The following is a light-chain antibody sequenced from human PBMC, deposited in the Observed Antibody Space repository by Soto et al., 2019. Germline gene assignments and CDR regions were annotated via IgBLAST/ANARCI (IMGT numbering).Light chain of an antibody. CDR3: SSYTSTNTMV. Sequence: QSALTQPASVSGSPGQSITISCTGTSSDVGSYNYVSWYQLHPGKAPQPMIYDVSNRPSGVSNRFSGSKSGNTASLTISGLQAEDEADYYCSSYTSTNTMVFGGGTKLTVL. CDR2: DVS. V-gene: IGLV2-14*03. CDR1: SSDVGSYNY. J-gene: IGLJ3*02.